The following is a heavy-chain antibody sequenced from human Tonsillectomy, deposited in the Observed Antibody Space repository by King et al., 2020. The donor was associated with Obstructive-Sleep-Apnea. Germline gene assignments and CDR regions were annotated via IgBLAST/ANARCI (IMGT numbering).Heavy chain of an antibody. CDR1: GYTFTDYY. D-gene: IGHD1-14*01. J-gene: IGHJ4*02. CDR3: ARDATPELHRLSNYFDN. V-gene: IGHV1-2*02. Sequence: VQLVQSGAEVKKPGASVKVSCKASGYTFTDYYMHWVRQAPGQGLEWMGWINPDTGATDYAQKFQGRVTFTRDTSISTAYMEVSSLRSDDTAMFYCARDATPELHRLSNYFDNWGQGTLVTVYS. CDR2: INPDTGAT.